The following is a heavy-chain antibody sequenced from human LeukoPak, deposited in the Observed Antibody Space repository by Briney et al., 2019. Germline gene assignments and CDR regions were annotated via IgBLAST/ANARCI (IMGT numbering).Heavy chain of an antibody. CDR3: AKDGGSFYDLRGYDY. Sequence: PGGSLRLSCAASGFTFSSYAMNWVRQAPGRGLEWVSVISGSGDTTYFADSVKGRFTISRDSSKNTLFLQMDSLRADDTAIYFRAKDGGSFYDLRGYDYWGQGALVTVSS. V-gene: IGHV3-23*01. CDR1: GFTFSSYA. CDR2: ISGSGDTT. J-gene: IGHJ4*02. D-gene: IGHD2/OR15-2a*01.